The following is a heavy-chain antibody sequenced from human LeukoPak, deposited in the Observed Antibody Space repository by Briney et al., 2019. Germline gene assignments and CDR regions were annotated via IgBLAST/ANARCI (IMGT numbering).Heavy chain of an antibody. D-gene: IGHD6-19*01. Sequence: ASVKVSCKASGYTFTSYDINWVRQATGQGLEWMGWINPNSGGTNYAQKFQGRVTMTRDTSISTAYMELSRLRSDDTAVYYCARDLKKRGVQWLVFSCLGYWGQGTLVTVSS. CDR2: INPNSGGT. CDR1: GYTFTSYD. CDR3: ARDLKKRGVQWLVFSCLGY. V-gene: IGHV1-2*02. J-gene: IGHJ4*02.